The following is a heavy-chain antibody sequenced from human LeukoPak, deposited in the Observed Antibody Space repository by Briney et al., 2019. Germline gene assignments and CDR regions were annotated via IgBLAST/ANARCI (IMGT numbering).Heavy chain of an antibody. CDR2: INLSGGST. CDR3: ARGGTRLDY. D-gene: IGHD6-25*01. Sequence: ASVKVSCKSSGYSFTSYYIHLVRQAPGQGLEWMGVINLSGGSTSYAQEVQVRVTMTSDTSTSTVYMELSSLSSEDTAVYYCARGGTRLDYWGQRTLVTVSS. CDR1: GYSFTSYY. V-gene: IGHV1-46*01. J-gene: IGHJ4*02.